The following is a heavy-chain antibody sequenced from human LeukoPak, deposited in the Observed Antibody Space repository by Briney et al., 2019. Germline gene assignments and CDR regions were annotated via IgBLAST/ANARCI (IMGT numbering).Heavy chain of an antibody. V-gene: IGHV3-7*01. J-gene: IGHJ5*02. CDR2: IKQDGSER. Sequence: GGSLRLSCAASGFTFSSYWMSCVRQAPGKGLEWVANIKQDGSERYYVDSVKGRFTISRDNATNSLYLQMNRLRAEDTAVYYCARGLWFDPWGQGTLVPVSS. CDR1: GFTFSSYW. CDR3: ARGLWFDP.